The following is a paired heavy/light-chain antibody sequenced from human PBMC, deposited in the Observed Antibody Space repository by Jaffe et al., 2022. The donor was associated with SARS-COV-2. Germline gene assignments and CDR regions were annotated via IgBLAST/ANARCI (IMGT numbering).Light chain of an antibody. CDR1: ALSNKY. CDR2: EDA. J-gene: IGLJ3*02. Sequence: SYELKQPPSVSVSPGQAARITCSGDALSNKYTAWYQQKSGQAPLLILYEDAKRPSGIPDRFSGSSSGTTATLTITGAQVEDEADYYCYSTDSSGHQRVFGGGTKLTVL. CDR3: YSTDSSGHQRV. V-gene: IGLV3-10*01.
Heavy chain of an antibody. CDR3: ARMRSSHPYYFDH. J-gene: IGHJ4*02. CDR1: GFSLSTSGLS. D-gene: IGHD6-19*01. CDR2: VDWEDDK. V-gene: IGHV2-70*19. Sequence: QVTLRESGPALVKPTQTLTLTCTFSGFSLSTSGLSVAWVRQPPGEALEWLAVVDWEDDKKYSLSLKTRLTISRDTSKNQVVLVMTNMDPGDTGTYYCARMRSSHPYYFDHWGQGTRVTVSS.